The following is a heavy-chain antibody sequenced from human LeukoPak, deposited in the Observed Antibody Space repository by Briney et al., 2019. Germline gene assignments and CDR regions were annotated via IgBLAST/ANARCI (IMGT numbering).Heavy chain of an antibody. J-gene: IGHJ6*03. V-gene: IGHV3-64*01. CDR3: ARVGEGRYFQYYYMDV. CDR1: GFTLSSYA. CDR2: ISKNGGNT. D-gene: IGHD6-19*01. Sequence: GGSLRLSCAASGFTLSSYAMHWVRQAPGKGLEYVSAISKNGGNTYYANSVKGRFSISRDNSKNTLYLQMGSLRTEDMAVYYCARVGEGRYFQYYYMDVWGKGTTVTVSS.